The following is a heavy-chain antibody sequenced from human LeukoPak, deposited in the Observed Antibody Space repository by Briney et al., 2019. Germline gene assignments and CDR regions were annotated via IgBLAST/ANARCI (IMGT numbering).Heavy chain of an antibody. J-gene: IGHJ3*02. CDR2: ISGSGGST. Sequence: PGGSLRLSCAASGFTFSSYAMSWVRQAPGKGLEWVSAISGSGGSTYYADSVKGRFTISRDNSKNTLYLQMNSLRAEDTAVYYCATFPQGIFGVVIIGAFDICGQGTMVTVSS. V-gene: IGHV3-23*01. D-gene: IGHD3-3*01. CDR1: GFTFSSYA. CDR3: ATFPQGIFGVVIIGAFDI.